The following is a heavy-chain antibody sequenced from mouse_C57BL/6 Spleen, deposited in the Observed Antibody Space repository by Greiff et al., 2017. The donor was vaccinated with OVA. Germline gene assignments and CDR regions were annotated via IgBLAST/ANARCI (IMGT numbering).Heavy chain of an antibody. CDR3: ARGDYGSSSFAY. Sequence: EVKLVESGPGLVKPSQSLSLTCSVTGFSITSGYYWNWIRQPPGNKLEWTGYISYDGSNNYNPSLKNRIPITRDTSKNKFFLKLNSVTTEYTATNYLARGDYGSSSFAYWGQGTLVTVSA. D-gene: IGHD1-1*01. J-gene: IGHJ3*01. CDR2: ISYDGSN. CDR1: GFSITSGYY. V-gene: IGHV3-6*01.